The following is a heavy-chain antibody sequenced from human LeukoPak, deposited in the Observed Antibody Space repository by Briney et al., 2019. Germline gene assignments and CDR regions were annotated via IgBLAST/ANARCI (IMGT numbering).Heavy chain of an antibody. CDR2: IWYDGSNK. V-gene: IGHV3-33*01. CDR1: GFTFSNYG. CDR3: AREGPRGNSQFDY. D-gene: IGHD2/OR15-2a*01. J-gene: IGHJ4*02. Sequence: GGSLRLSCAASGFTFSNYGMHWVRQAPGKGLEWVALIWYDGSNKYYTDSVKGRLTISRDNSKDTLFLQMNSLRVEDTAVYYCAREGPRGNSQFDYWGQRTLVTVSS.